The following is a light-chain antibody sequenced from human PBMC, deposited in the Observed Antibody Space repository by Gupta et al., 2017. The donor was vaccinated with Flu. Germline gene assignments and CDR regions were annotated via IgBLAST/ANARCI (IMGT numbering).Light chain of an antibody. CDR2: GAS. CDR3: QQYGSSPLWT. V-gene: IGKV3-20*01. Sequence: DSALQHSHGTLSLSPGERATLSCRASQSVSSSYLAWYQQKPGQAPRLLIYGASSRATGIPDRFSGSGSGTDFTLTISRLEPEDFAVYYCQQYGSSPLWTFGQGTKVEIK. CDR1: QSVSSSY. J-gene: IGKJ1*01.